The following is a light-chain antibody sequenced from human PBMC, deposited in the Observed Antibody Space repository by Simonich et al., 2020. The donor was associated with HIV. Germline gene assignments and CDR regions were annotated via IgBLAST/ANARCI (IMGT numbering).Light chain of an antibody. Sequence: DIVMTQSPDSLAVSLGERATIHCKSSQTVLYNSNNKNFLAWYQQKPGQPPKLLIYWASTRESGVPDRFSGSGSGTDFTLTISNLQAEDVAVYYCQQYYSTPYTFGQGTKLEIK. V-gene: IGKV4-1*01. CDR3: QQYYSTPYT. CDR2: WAS. CDR1: QTVLYNSNNKNF. J-gene: IGKJ2*01.